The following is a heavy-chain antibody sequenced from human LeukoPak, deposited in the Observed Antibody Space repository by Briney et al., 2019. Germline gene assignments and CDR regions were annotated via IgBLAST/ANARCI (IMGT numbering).Heavy chain of an antibody. CDR3: AAIGPYSSSSYFDY. J-gene: IGHJ4*02. D-gene: IGHD6-13*01. V-gene: IGHV1-24*01. Sequence: ASVKVSCKVSGYTLTELSMHWVRQAPGKGLEWMGGFDPEDGETIYAQKFQGRVTMTEDTSTDTAYMELSSLRSEDTAVYYCAAIGPYSSSSYFDYWGQGTLVTVSS. CDR2: FDPEDGET. CDR1: GYTLTELS.